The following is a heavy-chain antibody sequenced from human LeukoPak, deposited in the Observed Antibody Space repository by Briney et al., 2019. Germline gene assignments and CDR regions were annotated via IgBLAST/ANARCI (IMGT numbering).Heavy chain of an antibody. CDR2: IYYSGST. CDR3: ASSSSSDYGTKTDSIVNY. J-gene: IGHJ4*02. Sequence: PSQTLSLTCTVSGGSISSGGYYWSWIRQHPRKGLEWIGYIYYSGSTYYNPSLKSRVTISVDTSKNQFSLKLSSVTAADTAVYYCASSSSSDYGTKTDSIVNYWGQGTLVTVSS. CDR1: GGSISSGGYY. V-gene: IGHV4-31*03. D-gene: IGHD4-17*01.